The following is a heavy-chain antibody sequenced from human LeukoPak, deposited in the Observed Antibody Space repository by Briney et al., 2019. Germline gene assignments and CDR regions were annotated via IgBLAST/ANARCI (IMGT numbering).Heavy chain of an antibody. CDR2: ISGSGGST. CDR3: AKDSSSSWSVKNFDY. CDR1: RFNFSSYA. V-gene: IGHV3-23*01. Sequence: HSGGALRLSCAASRFNFSSYAMSSVRQAPGKGLEWVSAISGSGGSTYYADSVKGRFTISRDNSKNTLYLQMNSLRAEDTAVYYCAKDSSSSWSVKNFDYWGQGTLVTVSS. D-gene: IGHD6-13*01. J-gene: IGHJ4*02.